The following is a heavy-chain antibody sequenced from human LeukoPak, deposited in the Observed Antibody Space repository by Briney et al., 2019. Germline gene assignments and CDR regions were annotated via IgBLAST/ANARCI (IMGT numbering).Heavy chain of an antibody. D-gene: IGHD2-21*02. J-gene: IGHJ6*04. V-gene: IGHV3-43D*03. CDR1: GFTFSSYN. Sequence: GGSLRLSCAASGFTFSSYNMNWVRQAPGQGLEWVSLISWDGGSTYYADSAQGRFIISRDNSEDSLYLQMNSLRPEDTALYYCAKDSCGGDCYRSLDVWGKGTTVTVSS. CDR3: AKDSCGGDCYRSLDV. CDR2: ISWDGGST.